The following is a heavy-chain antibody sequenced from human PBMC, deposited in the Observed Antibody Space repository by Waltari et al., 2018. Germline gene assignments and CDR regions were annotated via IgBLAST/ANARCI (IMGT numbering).Heavy chain of an antibody. Sequence: QVQLVQSGAEVKKPGSSVKVSCKASGGTFSSYAISWVRQAPGQGLEWMGGIIHIVGTAIYAQRYQGRVTITTAESTSTAYMELSSLRSEDTAVYYCARANPAVTGAGSGTFDYWGQGTLVTVSS. V-gene: IGHV1-69*05. D-gene: IGHD7-27*01. CDR1: GGTFSSYA. CDR3: ARANPAVTGAGSGTFDY. CDR2: IIHIVGTA. J-gene: IGHJ4*02.